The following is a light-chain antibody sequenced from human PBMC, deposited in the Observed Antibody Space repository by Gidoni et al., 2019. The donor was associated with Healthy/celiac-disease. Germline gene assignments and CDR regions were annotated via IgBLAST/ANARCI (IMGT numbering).Light chain of an antibody. CDR2: AAS. Sequence: DIEMTKSPSSLSASVGDRVTITCRASQSISSYLNWYQQKPVKAPKLLIYAASSLQSGVPSRFSGSGSGTDFTLTISSLQPEDFATYYCQQSYSTPRTFGQGTKLEIK. CDR1: QSISSY. V-gene: IGKV1-39*01. CDR3: QQSYSTPRT. J-gene: IGKJ2*01.